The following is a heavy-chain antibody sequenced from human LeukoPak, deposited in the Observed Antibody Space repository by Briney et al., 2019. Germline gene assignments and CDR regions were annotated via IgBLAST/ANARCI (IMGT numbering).Heavy chain of an antibody. CDR2: IYYSGST. J-gene: IGHJ5*02. Sequence: PSQTLSLTCTVSGGSISSGGYYWSWIRQHPGKGLEWIGYIYYSGSTYYNPSLKSRVTISVDTSKNQFSLKLRSVTAADTAVYYCAREEAWSSSSLGGFDPWGQGTLVTVSS. V-gene: IGHV4-31*03. CDR3: AREEAWSSSSLGGFDP. D-gene: IGHD6-6*01. CDR1: GGSISSGGYY.